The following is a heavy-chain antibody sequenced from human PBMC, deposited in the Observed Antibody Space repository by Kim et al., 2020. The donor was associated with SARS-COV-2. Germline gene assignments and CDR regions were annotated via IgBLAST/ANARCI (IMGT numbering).Heavy chain of an antibody. V-gene: IGHV4-34*01. CDR3: ASRYYGSGSYYKS. CDR1: GGSFSGYY. J-gene: IGHJ5*02. CDR2: INHSGST. Sequence: SETLSLTCAVYGGSFSGYYWSWIRQPPGKGLEWIGEINHSGSTNYNPSLKSRVTISVDTSKNQFSLKLSSVTAADTAVYYCASRYYGSGSYYKSWGQGTL. D-gene: IGHD3-10*01.